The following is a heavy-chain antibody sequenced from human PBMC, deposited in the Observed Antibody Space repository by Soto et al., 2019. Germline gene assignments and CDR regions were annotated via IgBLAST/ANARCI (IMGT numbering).Heavy chain of an antibody. CDR1: GFTFNSYG. CDR2: ISYDSTKT. J-gene: IGHJ6*02. D-gene: IGHD6-6*01. V-gene: IGHV3-30*03. Sequence: QVQLVESGGGVVQPGRSLRLSCAASGFTFNSYGMHWVRQGPGNGLEWVAFISYDSTKTYYADSVKGRFIISRDNSNSALYVQMNSLTGEDPAVYYCARTRSASSDFHYYSLDVWGQGTTVTVSS. CDR3: ARTRSASSDFHYYSLDV.